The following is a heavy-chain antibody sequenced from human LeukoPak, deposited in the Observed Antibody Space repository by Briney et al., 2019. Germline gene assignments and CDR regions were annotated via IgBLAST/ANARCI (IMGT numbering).Heavy chain of an antibody. J-gene: IGHJ6*02. CDR1: GGSISSYY. D-gene: IGHD2/OR15-2a*01. Sequence: SETLSLTCTVSGGSISSYYWSWIRQPPGKGLEWIGYIYYSGSTNYNPSLKSRVTISVDTSKNQFSLKLSSVTAADTAVYYCARLRIDPPQYYYYHYGMDVWGQGTTVTVSS. CDR3: ARLRIDPPQYYYYHYGMDV. CDR2: IYYSGST. V-gene: IGHV4-59*08.